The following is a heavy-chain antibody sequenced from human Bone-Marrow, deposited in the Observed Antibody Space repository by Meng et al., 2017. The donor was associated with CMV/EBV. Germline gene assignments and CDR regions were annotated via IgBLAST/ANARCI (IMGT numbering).Heavy chain of an antibody. J-gene: IGHJ6*02. V-gene: IGHV3-48*03. CDR3: ARDPGWDYSNQPTHYYGIDV. CDR2: IGYRGRTL. D-gene: IGHD4-11*01. CDR1: GFTLSRYE. Sequence: GGSLRLSCAASGFTLSRYEMNWVRQAPGKGVEWIAYIGYRGRTLYYADSVKGRFTISSDNAENSLYLQMKSLRVEDTALYYCARDPGWDYSNQPTHYYGIDVWGQGTTVTVSS.